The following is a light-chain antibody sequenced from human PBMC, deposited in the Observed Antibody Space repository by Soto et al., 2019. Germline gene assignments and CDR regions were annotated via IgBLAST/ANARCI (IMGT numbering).Light chain of an antibody. CDR2: DVS. V-gene: IGKV3-11*01. J-gene: IGKJ2*01. CDR3: QQRFNWPRT. Sequence: EIVLTQSPATLSLSPGERATLTCRVSQSVTTYLVWYQQKPGQAPRLLIHDVSNRATGIPARFSGSGSGTDFTLTISSLEPEDFAVYYCQQRFNWPRTFGQGTKVQIK. CDR1: QSVTTY.